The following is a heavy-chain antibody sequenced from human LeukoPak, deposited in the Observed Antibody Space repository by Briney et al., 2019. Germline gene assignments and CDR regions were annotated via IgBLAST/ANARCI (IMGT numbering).Heavy chain of an antibody. J-gene: IGHJ5*02. D-gene: IGHD5-18*01. V-gene: IGHV1-18*01. CDR3: ARDRSYGYLDWFDP. CDR2: ISASNGNT. CDR1: GYTFTSYG. Sequence: RASVKVSCKASGYTFTSYGISWVRQAPGQGLEWMGWISASNGNTNYAQKLQGRVTMTTDTSTSTAYMELRSLRSDDTAVYYCARDRSYGYLDWFDPWGQGNLVTVSS.